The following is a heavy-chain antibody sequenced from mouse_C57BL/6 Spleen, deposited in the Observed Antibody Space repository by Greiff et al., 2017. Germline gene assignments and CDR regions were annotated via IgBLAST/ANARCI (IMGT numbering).Heavy chain of an antibody. CDR2: INPNNGGT. Sequence: EVQLQQSGPELVKPGASVKMSCKASGYTFTDYNMHWVKQSHGKSLEWIGYINPNNGGTSYNQKFKGKATLTVNKSSSTAYMGLRSLTSEDSAVYYCSEGGCGSRFYYVGYRGQGATLTVST. CDR1: GYTFTDYN. V-gene: IGHV1-22*01. D-gene: IGHD1-1*01. J-gene: IGHJ2*01. CDR3: SEGGCGSRFYYVGY.